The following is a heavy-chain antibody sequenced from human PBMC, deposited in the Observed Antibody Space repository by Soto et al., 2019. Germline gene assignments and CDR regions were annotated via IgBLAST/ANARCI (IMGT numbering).Heavy chain of an antibody. CDR2: ISNNGFNK. V-gene: IGHV3-30*03. J-gene: IGHJ6*02. D-gene: IGHD6-6*01. CDR1: GFTFSTYG. Sequence: QVQLVESGGGVVQPGRSLRLSCAASGFTFSTYGMHWVRQAPGKGLEWLAVISNNGFNKYYADSVKGRFTISRDNSKDTLFLQMNSLRGEDTAIYYCARVIRADSTSSNFYYYSGLDVWGQGTTVTVSS. CDR3: ARVIRADSTSSNFYYYSGLDV.